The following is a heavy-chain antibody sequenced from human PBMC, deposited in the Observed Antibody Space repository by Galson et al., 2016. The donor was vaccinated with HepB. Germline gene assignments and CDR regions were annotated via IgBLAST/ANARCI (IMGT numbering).Heavy chain of an antibody. J-gene: IGHJ4*02. CDR3: ARQGPLTTSSRPSDY. Sequence: QSGAEVKKPGESLLISCKGSGYNFATFWIGWVRQMPGKGLEWMGLIYPGDSDTRYSPSFRGQVTISAYKSPNTAYLQWTSLKASDTATYYLARQGPLTTSSRPSDYWGQGTPVIVSP. V-gene: IGHV5-51*01. CDR1: GYNFATFW. D-gene: IGHD1-1*01. CDR2: IYPGDSDT.